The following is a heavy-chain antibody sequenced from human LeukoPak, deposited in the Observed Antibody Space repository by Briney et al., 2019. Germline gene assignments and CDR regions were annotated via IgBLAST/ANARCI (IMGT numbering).Heavy chain of an antibody. J-gene: IGHJ4*02. V-gene: IGHV3-21*01. D-gene: IGHD1-26*01. CDR1: GFSFSTYS. CDR2: ISSSSRYI. CDR3: AKGRSYYYLDY. Sequence: GGSLRLSCVASGFSFSTYSMNWVRQAPGKGLEWVSSISSSSRYIFYPESLKGRLTISRDNAKKSLYLQISSLTDEDTAIYYCAKGRSYYYLDYWGQGTLVTVSS.